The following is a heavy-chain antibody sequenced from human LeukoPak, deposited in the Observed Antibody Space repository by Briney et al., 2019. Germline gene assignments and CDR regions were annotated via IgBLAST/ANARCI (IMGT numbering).Heavy chain of an antibody. CDR1: GSSISSYY. J-gene: IGHJ3*02. Sequence: SETLSLTCTVSGSSISSYYWSWIRQPAGKGLEWIGRIYTSGSTNYNPSLKSRVTMSVDTSKNQFSLKLSSVTAADTAVYYCAREDCSSTSCLRGFDIWGQGTMVTVSS. CDR3: AREDCSSTSCLRGFDI. V-gene: IGHV4-4*07. D-gene: IGHD2-2*01. CDR2: IYTSGST.